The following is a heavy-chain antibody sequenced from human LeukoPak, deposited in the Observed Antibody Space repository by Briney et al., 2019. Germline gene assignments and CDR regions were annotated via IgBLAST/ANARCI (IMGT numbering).Heavy chain of an antibody. CDR1: GGSISSSSYY. D-gene: IGHD2-15*01. J-gene: IGHJ5*02. CDR3: ARGSKVCSSGGSCYYNWLDP. Sequence: SETLSLTCTVSGGSISSSSYYWGWIRQPPGKGLEWIGSIYYSGSTYYNPSLKSRVTISVDTSKNQFSLKLNSVTPEDTAVYYCARGSKVCSSGGSCYYNWLDPWGQGTLVTVSS. V-gene: IGHV4-39*01. CDR2: IYYSGST.